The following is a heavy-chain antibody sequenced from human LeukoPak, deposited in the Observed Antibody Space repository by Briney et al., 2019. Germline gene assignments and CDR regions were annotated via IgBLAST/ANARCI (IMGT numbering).Heavy chain of an antibody. CDR1: GGSFSGYY. CDR2: INHSGST. D-gene: IGHD2-15*01. J-gene: IGHJ4*02. V-gene: IGHV4-34*01. Sequence: SETLSLTCAVYGGSFSGYYWSWIRQPPGRGLEWIGEINHSGSTNYNPSLKSRVTISVDTSKNQFSLKLSSVTAADTAVYYCARGLRRASWGYCSGGSCYPAFDYWGQGTLVTVSS. CDR3: ARGLRRASWGYCSGGSCYPAFDY.